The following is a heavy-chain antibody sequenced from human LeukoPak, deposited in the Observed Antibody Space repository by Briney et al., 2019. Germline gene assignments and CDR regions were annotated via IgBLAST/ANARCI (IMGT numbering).Heavy chain of an antibody. D-gene: IGHD2-2*01. V-gene: IGHV4-34*01. Sequence: SETLSLTCAVYGGSFNGYYWSWIRQPPGKGLEWIGEINHSGSTNYSPSLKSRVTLSVDTSKNQFSLRLSSVTAEDTAVYYCSRDRHCIGSTCYGLWGQGTRVTVSS. CDR3: SRDRHCIGSTCYGL. CDR2: INHSGST. CDR1: GGSFNGYY. J-gene: IGHJ4*02.